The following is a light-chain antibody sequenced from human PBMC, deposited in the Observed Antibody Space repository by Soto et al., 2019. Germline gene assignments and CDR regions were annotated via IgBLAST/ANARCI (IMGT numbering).Light chain of an antibody. CDR2: GVS. V-gene: IGLV2-14*01. CDR3: SSYTTNNTWV. CDR1: SSDVGNYKF. Sequence: QSALTQPASVSGSPGQSITISCTGTSSDVGNYKFVSWLQQHPGKAPKLMIFGVSNRPSGVSNRFSGSKSGNTASLTISGLQAEDEADYYCSSYTTNNTWVFGGGTKLTVL. J-gene: IGLJ3*02.